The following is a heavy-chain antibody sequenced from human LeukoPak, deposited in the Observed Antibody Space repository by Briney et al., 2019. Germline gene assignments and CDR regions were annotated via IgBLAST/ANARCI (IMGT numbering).Heavy chain of an antibody. CDR2: INPSGGST. V-gene: IGHV1-46*01. J-gene: IGHJ4*02. CDR1: GYTFTNYY. CDR3: ARVVPGTTWVGTYFDN. D-gene: IGHD2-21*02. Sequence: GASVTVSFKASGYTFTNYYMHWVRQAPGQGLEWMGIINPSGGSTSNAQKFQGRVTMTRDTSTSTVYMELSSLRSEDTAVYYCARVVPGTTWVGTYFDNWGQGTLVTVSS.